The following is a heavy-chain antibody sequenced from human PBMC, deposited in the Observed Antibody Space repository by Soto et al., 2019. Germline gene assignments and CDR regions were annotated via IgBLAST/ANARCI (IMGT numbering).Heavy chain of an antibody. CDR3: STELRCEQSGDN. J-gene: IGHJ4*02. V-gene: IGHV3-15*05. Sequence: EVQLVESGGGLVKPGGSLRLSCAASGFTFSNAWMKWVRQAPGKGLEWVGRIKSKTDGGTTDYAAPVKDRFTISRDDSKDMCYLQMDSLQTADTAVYYCSTELRCEQSGDNWGQGTLVTVSS. CDR2: IKSKTDGGTT. D-gene: IGHD2-8*01. CDR1: GFTFSNAW.